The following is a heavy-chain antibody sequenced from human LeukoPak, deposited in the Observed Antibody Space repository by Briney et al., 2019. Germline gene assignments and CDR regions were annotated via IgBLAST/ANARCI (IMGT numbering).Heavy chain of an antibody. CDR2: IYSSGST. CDR1: GGSISSYY. V-gene: IGHV4-4*07. D-gene: IGHD6-19*01. CDR3: ARDPSAVAGYLDC. J-gene: IGHJ4*01. Sequence: SETLSLTCTVSGGSISSYYWSWIRQPAGKGLEWIGRIYSSGSTEYNPSLKSRVTMSVDTSKNQFSLKLSSVTAADPAVYFCARDPSAVAGYLDCWGQGPLVTVSS.